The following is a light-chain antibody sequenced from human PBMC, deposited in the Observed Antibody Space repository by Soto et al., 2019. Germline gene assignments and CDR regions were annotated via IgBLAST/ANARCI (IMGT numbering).Light chain of an antibody. V-gene: IGKV3-11*01. Sequence: EVVLTHSPATLSLSPGERATLSCRASHSVSTYLAWYQQKPGQPPRLLIYDASNRATGIPARFTGSGSVTDFTLTISSLAPEYFAISYCKKRQHRPPITFGQGTRLEIK. J-gene: IGKJ5*01. CDR1: HSVSTY. CDR3: KKRQHRPPIT. CDR2: DAS.